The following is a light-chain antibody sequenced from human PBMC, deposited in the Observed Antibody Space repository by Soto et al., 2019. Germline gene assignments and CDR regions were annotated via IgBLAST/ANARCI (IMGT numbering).Light chain of an antibody. J-gene: IGKJ1*01. V-gene: IGKV1-39*01. CDR2: AAS. CDR3: QQSYSTPWT. CDR1: QSISRY. Sequence: DIQMTQSPSSLSASVGDRVAITCRASQSISRYLNWYQHKPGKAPKLLIDAASSLQSGVPSRFSGSGSGTDFTLTISSLQRGDFATYYCQQSYSTPWTFGQGTKVDIK.